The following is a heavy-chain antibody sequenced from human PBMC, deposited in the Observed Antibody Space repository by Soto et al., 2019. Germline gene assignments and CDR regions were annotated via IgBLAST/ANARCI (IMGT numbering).Heavy chain of an antibody. Sequence: PXGTLSLKCTVSGGSISSSSYYWGWIRQPPGKGLEWIGSIYYSGSTYYNPSLKSRVTISVDTSKNQFSLKLSSVTAADTAVYYCARAIYGYYYYGMDVWGQGTTVTVSS. CDR2: IYYSGST. J-gene: IGHJ6*02. V-gene: IGHV4-39*01. CDR3: ARAIYGYYYYGMDV. CDR1: GGSISSSSYY. D-gene: IGHD4-17*01.